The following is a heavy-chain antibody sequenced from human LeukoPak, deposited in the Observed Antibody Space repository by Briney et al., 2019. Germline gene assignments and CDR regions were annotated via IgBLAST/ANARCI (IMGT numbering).Heavy chain of an antibody. V-gene: IGHV1-69*13. Sequence: SVKVSCKASGGTLSSYAISWVRQAPGQGLEWMGGIIPIFGTANYAQKFQGRVTITEDESTSTAYMELSSLRSEDTAVYYCARGRRVVVHGWFDPWGQGTLVTVSS. J-gene: IGHJ5*02. D-gene: IGHD3-22*01. CDR1: GGTLSSYA. CDR3: ARGRRVVVHGWFDP. CDR2: IIPIFGTA.